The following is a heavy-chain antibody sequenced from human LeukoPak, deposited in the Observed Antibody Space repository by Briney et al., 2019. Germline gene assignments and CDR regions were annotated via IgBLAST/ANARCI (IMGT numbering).Heavy chain of an antibody. J-gene: IGHJ4*02. D-gene: IGHD2-15*01. CDR3: ASARVGYCSGGSCYSAPNY. Sequence: PGGSLRLSCAASGFTFSSYAMSWVRQAPGKGLEWVSAISGSGGSTYYADSVKGRFTISRDNSKNTLYLQMNSLRAEDTAVYYCASARVGYCSGGSCYSAPNYWGQGTLVTVSS. CDR2: ISGSGGST. CDR1: GFTFSSYA. V-gene: IGHV3-23*01.